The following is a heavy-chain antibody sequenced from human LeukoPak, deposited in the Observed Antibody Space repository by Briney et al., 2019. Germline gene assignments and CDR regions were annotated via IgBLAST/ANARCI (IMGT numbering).Heavy chain of an antibody. Sequence: GGSLRLSCAACGFIFRSYCMHWVRQAPGKGLVWVSRINSDGRNATYADSVKGRFTISRDNVRNTLYLQMNSLRAEDTAVYYCLRFLEWSDAFDSWGQGTMVTVSS. D-gene: IGHD3-3*01. V-gene: IGHV3-74*03. CDR1: GFIFRSYC. J-gene: IGHJ3*02. CDR2: INSDGRNA. CDR3: LRFLEWSDAFDS.